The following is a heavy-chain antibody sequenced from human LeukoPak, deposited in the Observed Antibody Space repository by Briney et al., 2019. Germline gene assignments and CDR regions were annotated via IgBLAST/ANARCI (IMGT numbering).Heavy chain of an antibody. V-gene: IGHV3-53*01. CDR3: ATAYGPTLDY. J-gene: IGHJ4*02. D-gene: IGHD3-10*01. CDR2: IYSGGST. Sequence: GGSLRLSCAASGFTVSSNYMSWVRQAPGKGLEWVSVIYSGGSTYYADSVKGRFAISRDNSKNTLYLQMSSLRAEDTAVYYCATAYGPTLDYWGQGTLVTVSS. CDR1: GFTVSSNY.